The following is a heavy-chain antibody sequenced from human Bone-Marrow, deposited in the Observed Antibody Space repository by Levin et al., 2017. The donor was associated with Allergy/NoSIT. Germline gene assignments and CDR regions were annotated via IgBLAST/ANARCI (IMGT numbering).Heavy chain of an antibody. J-gene: IGHJ5*02. CDR2: IYYSGST. V-gene: IGHV4-31*03. Sequence: PSETLSLTCTVSGGSISSGGYYWSWIRQHPGKGLEWIGYIYYSGSTYYNPSLKSRVTISVDTSKNQFSLKLSSVTAADTAVYYCAAVIVVVPAAIGWFDPWGQGTLVTVSS. D-gene: IGHD2-2*02. CDR1: GGSISSGGYY. CDR3: AAVIVVVPAAIGWFDP.